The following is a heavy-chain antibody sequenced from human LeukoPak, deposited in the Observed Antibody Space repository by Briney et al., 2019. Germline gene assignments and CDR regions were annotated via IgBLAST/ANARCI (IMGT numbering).Heavy chain of an antibody. V-gene: IGHV1-69*05. CDR3: ARSRGQHKITFDY. J-gene: IGHJ4*01. CDR1: GGTFSSYA. CDR2: IIPIFGTA. Sequence: SVKVSCKASGGTFSSYAISWVRQAPGQGLEWMGGIIPIFGTANYAQKFQGRVTITTDESTSTAYMELSSLRSEDTTVYYCARSRGQHKITFDYWGQGTLVTVSS. D-gene: IGHD6-13*01.